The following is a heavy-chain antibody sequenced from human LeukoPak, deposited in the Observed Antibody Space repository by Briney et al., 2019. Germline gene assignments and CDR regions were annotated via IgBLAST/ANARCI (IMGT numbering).Heavy chain of an antibody. D-gene: IGHD2-2*01. Sequence: GGSLRLSCAASGFTLSTYWMSWVRQAPGKGLEWVANIKEDGSRKYYVDSVKGRFTISRDNAKNSLYLQMNSLRAEDTGLYYCATEVPRAMNAFEIWGQGTMVTVSS. J-gene: IGHJ3*02. CDR2: IKEDGSRK. V-gene: IGHV3-7*01. CDR3: ATEVPRAMNAFEI. CDR1: GFTLSTYW.